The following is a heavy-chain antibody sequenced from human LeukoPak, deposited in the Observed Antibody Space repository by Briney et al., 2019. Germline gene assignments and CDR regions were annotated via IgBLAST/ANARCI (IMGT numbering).Heavy chain of an antibody. J-gene: IGHJ6*03. CDR1: GFTFSSYS. CDR3: ARGTGIAAAGTLSVYYYMDV. Sequence: PGGSLRLSCAASGFTFSSYSMNWVRQAPGKGLEWVSSISSSSSYIYYADSVKGRFTISRDNAKNSLYLQMNSLRAEDTAVYYCARGTGIAAAGTLSVYYYMDVWGKGTTVTVSS. D-gene: IGHD6-13*01. V-gene: IGHV3-21*01. CDR2: ISSSSSYI.